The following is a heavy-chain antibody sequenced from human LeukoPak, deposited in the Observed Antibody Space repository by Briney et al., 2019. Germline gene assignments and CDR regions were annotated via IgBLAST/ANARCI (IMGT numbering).Heavy chain of an antibody. CDR1: GGSIRSSYYY. J-gene: IGHJ4*02. CDR2: IYYSGST. CDR3: ARQAGDHFDY. V-gene: IGHV4-39*01. Sequence: PSETLSLTCTVSGGSIRSSYYYWGWIRQPPGKGLEWIGSIYYSGSTYYNPSLKSRVTISVDTSKNQFSLKLSSVTAADTAVYYCARQAGDHFDYWGQGTLVTVSS. D-gene: IGHD7-27*01.